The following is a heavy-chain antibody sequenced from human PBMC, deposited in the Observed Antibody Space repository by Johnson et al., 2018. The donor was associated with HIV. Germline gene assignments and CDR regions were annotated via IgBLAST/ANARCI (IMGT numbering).Heavy chain of an antibody. V-gene: IGHV3-30*14. CDR1: GFTFSSYA. D-gene: IGHD4-17*01. CDR2: ISYDGRNK. Sequence: VQLVESGGGVVQPGRSLRLSCAASGFTFSSYAMHWVRQAPGKGLEWVAVISYDGRNKDYGDSVKGRFTISRDNSKNTLYLQMGSLRAEDMAVYYCARRGDRDAFDIWGQGTMVTVSS. J-gene: IGHJ3*02. CDR3: ARRGDRDAFDI.